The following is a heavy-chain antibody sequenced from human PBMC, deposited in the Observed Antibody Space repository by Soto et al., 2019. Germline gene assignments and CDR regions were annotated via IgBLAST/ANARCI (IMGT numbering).Heavy chain of an antibody. CDR3: ARVLPPFDP. J-gene: IGHJ5*02. CDR1: GGTFRNYP. V-gene: IGHV1-69*04. Sequence: GASVKVSCKASGGTFRNYPINWVRQAPGQGLEWMGSIFPLTDITDYAQNFQARLTISADKSTSTAYMELSSLRSDDTAVYYCARVLPPFDPWGQGTLVTVSS. CDR2: IFPLTDIT.